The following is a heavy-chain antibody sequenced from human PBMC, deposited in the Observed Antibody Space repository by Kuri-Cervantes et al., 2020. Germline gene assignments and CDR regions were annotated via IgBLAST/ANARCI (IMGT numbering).Heavy chain of an antibody. D-gene: IGHD4-17*01. Sequence: ASVKVSCKASGYTFTSYDINWVRQATGQGLEWMGWMNPNSGNTGYAQKFQGGVTMTRNTSISTAYMELSSLRSEDTAVYYCARTYGTTVTMDAFDIWGQGTMVTVSS. V-gene: IGHV1-8*01. J-gene: IGHJ3*02. CDR3: ARTYGTTVTMDAFDI. CDR1: GYTFTSYD. CDR2: MNPNSGNT.